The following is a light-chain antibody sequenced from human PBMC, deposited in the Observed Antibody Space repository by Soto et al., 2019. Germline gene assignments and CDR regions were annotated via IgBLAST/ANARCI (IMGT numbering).Light chain of an antibody. J-gene: IGKJ4*01. Sequence: EIVLTQSPGTLSLSPGERATLSCRASQSVSSSYLAWYQQKPGQAPRLLIYGASSRATGISARFSGSGYGTEFTLTISSLQSEDFAVYFCQQCRNWPLTFGGGTKVEIK. CDR1: QSVSSSY. V-gene: IGKV3D-20*02. CDR2: GAS. CDR3: QQCRNWPLT.